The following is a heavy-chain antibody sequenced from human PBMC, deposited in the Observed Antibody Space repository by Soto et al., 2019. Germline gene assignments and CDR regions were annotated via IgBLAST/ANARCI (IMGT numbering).Heavy chain of an antibody. Sequence: QVQLVQSGAEVKKPGSSVKVSCKASGGTFSSYAISWVRQAPGQGLEWMGGISPNFGTANYAQKFQGRVTITADESTNKAYMALSRLRTEERAVYSCANEGWSGYYAVGCYEYGMGVWGQGTPVTVSS. D-gene: IGHD3-3*01. J-gene: IGHJ6*02. CDR1: GGTFSSYA. CDR2: ISPNFGTA. CDR3: ANEGWSGYYAVGCYEYGMGV. V-gene: IGHV1-69*01.